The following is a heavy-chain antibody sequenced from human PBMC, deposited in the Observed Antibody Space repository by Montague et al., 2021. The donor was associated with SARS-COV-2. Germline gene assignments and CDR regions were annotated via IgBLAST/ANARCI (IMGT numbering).Heavy chain of an antibody. Sequence: SETLSLTCAVYGGSFSGYYWSWIRQPPGKGLEWIGEINHSGSTNYNPPPKSRVTISVDTSKNKFSLKMSSVTAADTAVYYCTREGYQVLWSDYYYYGMDVWGQGTTVTVSS. CDR2: INHSGST. CDR3: TREGYQVLWSDYYYYGMDV. J-gene: IGHJ6*02. D-gene: IGHD2-2*01. V-gene: IGHV4-34*01. CDR1: GGSFSGYY.